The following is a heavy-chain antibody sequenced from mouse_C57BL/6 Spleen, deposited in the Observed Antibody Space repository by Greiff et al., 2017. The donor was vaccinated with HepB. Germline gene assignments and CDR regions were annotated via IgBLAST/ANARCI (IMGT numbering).Heavy chain of an antibody. CDR2: IYPGDGDT. D-gene: IGHD2-3*01. CDR1: GYAFSSSW. CDR3: APYDGYY. Sequence: VKLMESGPELVKPGASVKISCKASGYAFSSSWMNWVKQRPGKGLEWIGRIYPGDGDTNYNGKFKGKATLTADKSSSTAYMQLSSLTSEDSAVYFCAPYDGYYWGQGTLVTVSA. V-gene: IGHV1-82*01. J-gene: IGHJ3*01.